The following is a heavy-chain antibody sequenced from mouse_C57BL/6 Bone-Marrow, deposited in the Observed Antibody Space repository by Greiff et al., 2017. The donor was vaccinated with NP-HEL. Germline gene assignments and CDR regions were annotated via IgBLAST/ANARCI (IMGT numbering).Heavy chain of an antibody. CDR2: INPNNGGT. CDR3: ARRYDYDRAWFAY. V-gene: IGHV1-18*01. D-gene: IGHD2-4*01. CDR1: GYTFTDYN. J-gene: IGHJ3*01. Sequence: EVQLQQSGPELVKPGASVKIPCKASGYTFTDYNMDWVKQSHGKSLEWIGDINPNNGGTIYNQKFKGKATLTVDKSSSTAYMELRSLTSEDTAVYYCARRYDYDRAWFAYWGQGTLGTVSA.